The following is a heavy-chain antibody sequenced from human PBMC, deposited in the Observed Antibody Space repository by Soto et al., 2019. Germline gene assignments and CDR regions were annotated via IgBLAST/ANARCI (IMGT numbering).Heavy chain of an antibody. V-gene: IGHV1-24*01. CDR3: ATLTGLVINPGGY. D-gene: IGHD3-9*01. Sequence: ASVKVPCKVSGYTLTELSMHWVRQAPGKGLEWMGGFDPEDGETIYARKFQGRVTMTEDTSTDTAYMELSSLRSEDTAVYYCATLTGLVINPGGYWGQGTLVTVSS. J-gene: IGHJ4*02. CDR1: GYTLTELS. CDR2: FDPEDGET.